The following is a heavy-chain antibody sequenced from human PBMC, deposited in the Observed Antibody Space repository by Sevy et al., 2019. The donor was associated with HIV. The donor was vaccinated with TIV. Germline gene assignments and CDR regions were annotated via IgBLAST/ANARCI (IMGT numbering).Heavy chain of an antibody. CDR3: ASQAPYFDN. V-gene: IGHV3-7*01. J-gene: IGHJ4*02. Sequence: GGSLRLSCAASEFNFGIYWMSWVRQAPGKGLEYVANIKQDGSQRYYVDSVRGHFTISRDNAENSLFLEMNSLRDEDTAVYYCASQAPYFDNWGPGTQVTVSS. CDR1: EFNFGIYW. CDR2: IKQDGSQR. D-gene: IGHD6-6*01.